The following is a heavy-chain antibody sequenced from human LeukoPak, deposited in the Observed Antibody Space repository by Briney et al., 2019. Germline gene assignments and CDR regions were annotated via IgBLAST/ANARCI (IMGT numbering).Heavy chain of an antibody. V-gene: IGHV3-21*01. CDR3: ASEYCSSTSCYTLGPDDAFDI. CDR1: GFTFSSYS. Sequence: PGGSLRLSCAASGFTFSSYSMNWVRQAPGKGLEWVSSISSSSSYIYYADSVKGRFTISRDNAKNSLYLQMNSLRAEDTAVYYCASEYCSSTSCYTLGPDDAFDIWGQGTMVTVSS. D-gene: IGHD2-2*02. J-gene: IGHJ3*02. CDR2: ISSSSSYI.